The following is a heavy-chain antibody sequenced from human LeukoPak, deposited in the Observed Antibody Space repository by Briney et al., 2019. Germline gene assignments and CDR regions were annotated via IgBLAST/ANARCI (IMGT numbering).Heavy chain of an antibody. CDR3: ARVGVGATSDY. J-gene: IGHJ4*02. CDR1: GYTFTNYY. V-gene: IGHV1-46*01. Sequence: ASVKVSCKASGYTFTNYYMHWVRQAPGQGLEWMGVINLSGGSTTYAQKFQGRVTMTRDTPTSTAYMDLSTLRSEDTAVYYRARVGVGATSDYWGQGTLVTISS. CDR2: INLSGGST. D-gene: IGHD1-26*01.